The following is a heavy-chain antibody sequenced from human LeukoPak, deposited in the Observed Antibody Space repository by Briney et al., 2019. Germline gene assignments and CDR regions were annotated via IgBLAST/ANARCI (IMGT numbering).Heavy chain of an antibody. CDR1: AYTFTSYH. Sequence: ASVKVSCKASAYTFTSYHINWVRQATGQGLEWIGWMNPNSGNTGFAQKFQGRVTMTRDTSISTAYIELSGLRSEDTAVYYCARGLWYSSTWYNFDNWGQGTLVTVSS. V-gene: IGHV1-8*01. CDR2: MNPNSGNT. CDR3: ARGLWYSSTWYNFDN. D-gene: IGHD6-13*01. J-gene: IGHJ4*02.